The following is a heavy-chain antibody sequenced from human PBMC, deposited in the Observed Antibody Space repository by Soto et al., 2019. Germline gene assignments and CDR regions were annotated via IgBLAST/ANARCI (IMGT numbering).Heavy chain of an antibody. CDR3: ARAGADYDFWSGYYSYYYYMDV. CDR2: IYYSGST. D-gene: IGHD3-3*01. V-gene: IGHV4-59*01. J-gene: IGHJ6*03. CDR1: GGSISSYY. Sequence: ASETMSLTCTVSGGSISSYYWSWIRQPPGKGLEWIGYIYYSGSTNYNPSLKSRVTISVDTSKNQFSLKLSSVTAADTAVYYCARAGADYDFWSGYYSYYYYMDVWGKGTTVTVSS.